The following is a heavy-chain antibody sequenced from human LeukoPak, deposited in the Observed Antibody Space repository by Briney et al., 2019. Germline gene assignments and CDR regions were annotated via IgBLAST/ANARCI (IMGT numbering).Heavy chain of an antibody. Sequence: GGSLRLSCAASGFTFSTYWMNWVRQTPGKGLEWVASIKEDGSEKYYVDSVKGRFTISRDNAKNSLYLQMSSLRAEDTAVYYCARRGYSFGSDYWGPGTLVTVSP. V-gene: IGHV3-7*01. CDR3: ARRGYSFGSDY. J-gene: IGHJ4*02. CDR1: GFTFSTYW. CDR2: IKEDGSEK. D-gene: IGHD5-18*01.